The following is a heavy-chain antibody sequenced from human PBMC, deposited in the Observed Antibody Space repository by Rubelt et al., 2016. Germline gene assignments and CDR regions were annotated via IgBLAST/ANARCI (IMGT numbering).Heavy chain of an antibody. CDR2: IYYTGST. V-gene: IGHV4-39*07. J-gene: IGHJ5*02. D-gene: IGHD1-7*01. CDR3: ARRGRTGSTFVFWVVP. Sequence: VWIRQPPGKGLEWIGSIYYTGSTYYNPSLKSRVTISADTSKNQFSLKLSSVTAADTAVYYCARRGRTGSTFVFWVVPWSEGVLVTVS.